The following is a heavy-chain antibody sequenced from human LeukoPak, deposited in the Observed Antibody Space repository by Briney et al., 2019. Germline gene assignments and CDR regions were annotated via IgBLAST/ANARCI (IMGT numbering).Heavy chain of an antibody. D-gene: IGHD6-13*01. CDR1: GFALSSYW. CDR2: IKHDGSEK. Sequence: GGSLRFSCAASGFALSSYWMSWVRQAPGKGLEWVANIKHDGSEKDYVDSVKGRFTISRDNANDSLYLQMNSLRAEDTAVYYCARDGFSSSWSGGYFDCWGQGTLVTVSS. J-gene: IGHJ4*02. V-gene: IGHV3-7*05. CDR3: ARDGFSSSWSGGYFDC.